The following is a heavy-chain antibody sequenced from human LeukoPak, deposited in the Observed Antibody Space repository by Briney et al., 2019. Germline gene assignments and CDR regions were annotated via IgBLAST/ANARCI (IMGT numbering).Heavy chain of an antibody. Sequence: GGSLRLSCAASGFTFSSYGMHWVRQAPGKGLEWVAVISYDGSNTYYADSVKGRFTISRDNSKNTLYLQMNSLRAEDTAVYYCAKPVLRYFAWLLPVDYWGQGTLVTVSS. CDR2: ISYDGSNT. CDR3: AKPVLRYFAWLLPVDY. J-gene: IGHJ4*02. D-gene: IGHD3-9*01. CDR1: GFTFSSYG. V-gene: IGHV3-30*18.